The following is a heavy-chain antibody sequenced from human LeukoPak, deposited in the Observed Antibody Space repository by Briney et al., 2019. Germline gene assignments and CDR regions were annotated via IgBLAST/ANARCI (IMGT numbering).Heavy chain of an antibody. V-gene: IGHV1-46*01. D-gene: IGHD3-10*01. CDR2: INPSGGST. J-gene: IGHJ5*02. Sequence: ASVTVSCTASGYTFTIYYMHWVRQAPGQGLEWIGIINPSGGSTGYAQKFQGRVTMTRDTSTSTVYMELTSLRFEDTAVYYCARARSGTIGRNWFVPWGQGTLVTVSS. CDR3: ARARSGTIGRNWFVP. CDR1: GYTFTIYY.